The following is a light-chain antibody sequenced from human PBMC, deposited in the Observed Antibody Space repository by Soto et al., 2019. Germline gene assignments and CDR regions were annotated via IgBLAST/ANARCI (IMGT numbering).Light chain of an antibody. CDR3: QQFGTSPPKT. Sequence: EVVMTQSPVNLSVSPGERATLSCRASQSVSTHLAWYQQKPGQAPKLLIYAASTRVTGISARFSGSGSGTEFSLTISSLQSEDFGVYYCQQFGTSPPKTFGQGTKLEI. CDR2: AAS. CDR1: QSVSTH. J-gene: IGKJ2*01. V-gene: IGKV3-15*01.